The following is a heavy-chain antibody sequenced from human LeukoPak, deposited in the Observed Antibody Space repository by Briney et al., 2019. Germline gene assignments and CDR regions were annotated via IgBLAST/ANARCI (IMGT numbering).Heavy chain of an antibody. CDR2: IYYSGST. J-gene: IGHJ4*02. V-gene: IGHV4-59*12. Sequence: PSETLSLTCTVSGGSISSYYWSWIRQPPGKGLEWIGYIYYSGSTNYNPSLKSRVTISVDTSKNQFSLKLSSVTAADTAVYYCARASDCSGGSCALDYWGQGTLVTVSS. D-gene: IGHD2-15*01. CDR1: GGSISSYY. CDR3: ARASDCSGGSCALDY.